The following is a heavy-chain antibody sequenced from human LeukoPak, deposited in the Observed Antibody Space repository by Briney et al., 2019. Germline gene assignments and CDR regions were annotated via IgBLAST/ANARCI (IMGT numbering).Heavy chain of an antibody. J-gene: IGHJ4*02. CDR1: GFTFSSRA. V-gene: IGHV3-30*04. CDR2: ISRDGNNK. CDR3: ARDRGYSGYVIDY. Sequence: GGSLRLSCVASGFTFSSRAMYWVRQAPDKGPEWVAVISRDGNNKYYGDSVKGRFTISRDNPKNMLYLQMSSLRAEDTAVYYCARDRGYSGYVIDYWGQGTLVTVSS. D-gene: IGHD5-12*01.